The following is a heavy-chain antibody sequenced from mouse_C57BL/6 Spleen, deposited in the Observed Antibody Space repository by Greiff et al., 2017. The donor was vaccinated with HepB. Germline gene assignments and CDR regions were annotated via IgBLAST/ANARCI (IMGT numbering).Heavy chain of an antibody. V-gene: IGHV5-9-1*02. D-gene: IGHD2-4*01. J-gene: IGHJ3*01. CDR3: TREGYDYAWFAY. CDR1: GFTFSSYA. CDR2: ISSGGDYI. Sequence: EVQVVESGAGLVKPGGSLKLSCAASGFTFSSYAMSWVRQTPEKRLEWVAYISSGGDYIYYADTVKGRFTISRDNARNTLYLQMSSLKSEDTAMYYCTREGYDYAWFAYWGQGTLVTVSA.